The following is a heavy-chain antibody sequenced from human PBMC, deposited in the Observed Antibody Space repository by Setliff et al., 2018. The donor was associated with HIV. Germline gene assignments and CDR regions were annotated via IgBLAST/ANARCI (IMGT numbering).Heavy chain of an antibody. V-gene: IGHV1-8*02. J-gene: IGHJ4*02. CDR1: GYTFTSYY. D-gene: IGHD3-22*01. CDR3: ARIPNHSSGFDY. CDR2: MNPKSGNT. Sequence: ASVKVSCKASGYTFTSYYLHWVRQAPGQGLEWMGWMNPKSGNTGYARKFQGRVTMTRDTSISTAYMELSSLRSEDTAVYYCARIPNHSSGFDYWGQGTPVTVSS.